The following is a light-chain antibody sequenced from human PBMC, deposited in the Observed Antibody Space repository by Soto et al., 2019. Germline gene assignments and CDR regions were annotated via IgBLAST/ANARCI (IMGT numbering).Light chain of an antibody. CDR1: QSVSNDF. Sequence: EIVLTQSPGILSLSPGQRVTLSCRASQSVSNDFLAWYQQKPGQAPRLLIYGASTRATDVPDRFSGSGSGADFTLTISILEPEDFAVYYCQQYGSSPPRTFGQGTKVEMK. V-gene: IGKV3-20*01. J-gene: IGKJ1*01. CDR3: QQYGSSPPRT. CDR2: GAS.